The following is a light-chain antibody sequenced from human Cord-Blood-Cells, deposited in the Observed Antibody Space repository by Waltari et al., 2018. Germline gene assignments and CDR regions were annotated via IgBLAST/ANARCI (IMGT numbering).Light chain of an antibody. V-gene: IGKV4-1*01. CDR2: WAS. CDR1: QRVLDSSNNKNY. CDR3: QQYYTTPFT. J-gene: IGKJ3*01. Sequence: DIVMTQSPASLAVSLGERATINCNSSQRVLDSSNNKNYLAWYQQTPGQPPKLLIYWASTAESVLHSRSSSSGSAKDSTPTSSSQQAEDVAYYCCQQYYTTPFTFGPGTRVEIK.